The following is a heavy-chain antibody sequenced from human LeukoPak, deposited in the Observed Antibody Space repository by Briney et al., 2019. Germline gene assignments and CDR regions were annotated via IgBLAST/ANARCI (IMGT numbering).Heavy chain of an antibody. V-gene: IGHV3-48*02. CDR3: VGWYYFDF. CDR1: GFTFGSYG. J-gene: IGHJ4*02. D-gene: IGHD3-10*01. Sequence: PGGSLRLSCAASGFTFGSYGMNWVRQAPGKGLEWVSYISSGSSTIYYADSVKGRFTISRDNAMNLLYLQVNSLRDDDTAVYYCVGWYYFDFWGQGTLVTVSS. CDR2: ISSGSSTI.